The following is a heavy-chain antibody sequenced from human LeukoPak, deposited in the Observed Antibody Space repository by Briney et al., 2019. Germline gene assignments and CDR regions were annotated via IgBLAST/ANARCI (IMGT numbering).Heavy chain of an antibody. D-gene: IGHD6-13*01. CDR1: GYSFSSYW. CDR3: ARRIAAAGAFDY. V-gene: IGHV5-51*01. CDR2: IYPGDSAT. Sequence: GESLKISCKGSGYSFSSYWIGWVRQMPGKGLEWMGIIYPGDSATTYSPSFQGQVTFSADKSISTAYLLWSSLKASDTAMYYCARRIAAAGAFDYWGQGTLVTVSS. J-gene: IGHJ4*02.